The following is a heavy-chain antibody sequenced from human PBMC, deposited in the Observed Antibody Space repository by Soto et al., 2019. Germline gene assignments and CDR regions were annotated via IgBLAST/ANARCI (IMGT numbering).Heavy chain of an antibody. D-gene: IGHD1-26*01. J-gene: IGHJ4*02. CDR1: GGSISSSNW. CDR2: IYHSGDT. CDR3: AREGVGATSY. V-gene: IGHV4-4*02. Sequence: QVQLVESGPGLVKPSGTLSLTCAVSGGSISSSNWWSWVRQPPGERLEWIGEIYHSGDTNYKPSLKSRVTILVDKSRNQFSLKLTSVTAADTAVYYCAREGVGATSYWGRGTLVTVSS.